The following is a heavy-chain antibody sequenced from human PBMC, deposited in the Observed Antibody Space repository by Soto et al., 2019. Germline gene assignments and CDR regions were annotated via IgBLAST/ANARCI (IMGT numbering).Heavy chain of an antibody. CDR3: AREGYSYGYHGLDS. D-gene: IGHD5-18*01. CDR2: IARKADGGTI. Sequence: GGSLRLSCAASGFAFNNAWMSWVRQAPGRGLEWVGHIARKADGGTIDYAAPVKDRFTISRDDSKNTLYLQMNSLKTEDTAVYLCAREGYSYGYHGLDSWGQGTLVTVSS. CDR1: GFAFNNAW. J-gene: IGHJ4*02. V-gene: IGHV3-15*04.